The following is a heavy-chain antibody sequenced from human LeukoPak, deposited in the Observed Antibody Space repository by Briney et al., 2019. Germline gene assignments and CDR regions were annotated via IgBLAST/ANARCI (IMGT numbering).Heavy chain of an antibody. J-gene: IGHJ1*01. CDR1: GFTFDNYS. V-gene: IGHV3-9*01. D-gene: IGHD6-19*01. Sequence: GGSLRLSCAASGFTFDNYSMNWVRHVPGKGLEWISLISWNSGTIGYADSVKGRFTISRDNANNFLYLQMNSLRAEDTALYYCARAYKDRSLAGKKEFFQHWGQGTLVTVSS. CDR3: ARAYKDRSLAGKKEFFQH. CDR2: ISWNSGTI.